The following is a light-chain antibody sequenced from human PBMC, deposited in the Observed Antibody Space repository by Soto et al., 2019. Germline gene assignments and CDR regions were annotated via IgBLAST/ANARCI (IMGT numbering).Light chain of an antibody. J-gene: IGKJ1*01. CDR3: MQFAHFPRT. CDR2: QIS. Sequence: DVVLTQTPLSSPVTLGQPASISYRSSQSLVYSDGNTYLSWLQQRPGQPPRLLIYQISNRFSGVPDRFSGSGAGTDFTLKISRVEAEDVGVYYCMQFAHFPRTFGQGTKVEI. CDR1: QSLVYSDGNTY. V-gene: IGKV2-24*01.